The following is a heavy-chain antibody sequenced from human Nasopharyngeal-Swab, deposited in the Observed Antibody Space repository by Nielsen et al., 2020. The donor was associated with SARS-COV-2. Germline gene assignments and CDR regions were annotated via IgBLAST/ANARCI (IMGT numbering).Heavy chain of an antibody. V-gene: IGHV3-23*01. CDR1: GFTFSNYA. CDR3: ASSYYPGSWTSYGMDV. Sequence: GGSLRLSCAASGFTFSNYAMTWVRQAPGKGLEWVSNLSVNGDYTYYAASVKGRFTTSRDNSKNMLYLQMNSLRAEDTAVYYCASSYYPGSWTSYGMDVWGHGTTVTVSS. CDR2: LSVNGDYT. J-gene: IGHJ6*02. D-gene: IGHD3-10*01.